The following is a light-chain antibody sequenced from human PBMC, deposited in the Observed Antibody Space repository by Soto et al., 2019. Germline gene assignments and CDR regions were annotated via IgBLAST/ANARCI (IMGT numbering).Light chain of an antibody. CDR2: RNS. J-gene: IGLJ1*01. CDR1: SSNIGARYD. CDR3: QSYDNSLSAYV. V-gene: IGLV1-40*01. Sequence: QSVLTQPPSMPGAPGQRVTISCAGSSSNIGARYDVHWYQQLPGTAPKLLIYRNSHRPSGVPDRFSGSKSGTSASLAITGLQAEDEADYYCQSYDNSLSAYVFGTGTNLTVL.